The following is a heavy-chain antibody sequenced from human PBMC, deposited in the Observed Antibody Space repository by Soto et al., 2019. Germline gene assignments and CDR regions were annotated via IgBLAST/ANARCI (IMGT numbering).Heavy chain of an antibody. CDR3: AKSVVVVVAAPPFDY. CDR2: ISYDGSNK. V-gene: IGHV3-30*18. D-gene: IGHD2-15*01. Sequence: GGSLRLSCAASGFTFSSYGMHWVRQAPGKGLEWVAVISYDGSNKYYADSVKGRFTISRDNSKNTLYLQMNSLRAEDTAVYYCAKSVVVVVAAPPFDYWGQGTLVTVSS. J-gene: IGHJ4*02. CDR1: GFTFSSYG.